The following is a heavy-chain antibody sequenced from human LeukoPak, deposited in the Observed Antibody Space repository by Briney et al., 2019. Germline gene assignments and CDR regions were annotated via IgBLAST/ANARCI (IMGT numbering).Heavy chain of an antibody. CDR2: INPSGGSA. CDR3: ARDLSYYDFWSASAGFDY. J-gene: IGHJ4*02. D-gene: IGHD3-3*01. V-gene: IGHV1-46*01. CDR1: GYTFTRYY. Sequence: GASVTVSFTGSGYTFTRYYIHWVRQAPGQGLEWMGRINPSGGSASYAQKFQGTVTITRDTSTSTVYMELSSLRSEDTAVYYCARDLSYYDFWSASAGFDYWGQGTLVTVSS.